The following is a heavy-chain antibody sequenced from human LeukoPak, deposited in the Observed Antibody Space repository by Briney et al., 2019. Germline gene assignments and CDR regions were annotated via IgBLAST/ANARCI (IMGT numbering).Heavy chain of an antibody. V-gene: IGHV3-30*04. CDR2: ISYDGSNK. D-gene: IGHD3-10*01. J-gene: IGHJ4*02. CDR1: GFTFSSYA. Sequence: GGSLTLSCAASGFTFSSYAMHWVRQAPGKGLEWVAVISYDGSNKYYADSVKGRFTISRDNSKNTLYLQMNSLRAEDTAVYYCARDHDSGSYSDYWGQGTLVTVSS. CDR3: ARDHDSGSYSDY.